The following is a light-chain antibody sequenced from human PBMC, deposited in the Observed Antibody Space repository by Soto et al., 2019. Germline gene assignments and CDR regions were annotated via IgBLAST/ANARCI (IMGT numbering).Light chain of an antibody. Sequence: QSALTQPASVSGSPGQSITISCTGTSSDVGAYNYVSWYQQHPGKAPKVMIYEVSNRPSGVSNRFSGSKSGNTASLTISGLQAEDEADYYCSSYAGSNNLLFGGGTKLTVL. CDR1: SSDVGAYNY. CDR2: EVS. V-gene: IGLV2-14*01. J-gene: IGLJ3*02. CDR3: SSYAGSNNLL.